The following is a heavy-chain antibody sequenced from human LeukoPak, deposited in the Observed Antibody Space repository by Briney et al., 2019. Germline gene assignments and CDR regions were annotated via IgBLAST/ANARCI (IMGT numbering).Heavy chain of an antibody. CDR1: GFTFRSYG. CDR2: TPYDGSNT. J-gene: IGHJ4*02. CDR3: ARGPKFSSSWYDPFDY. V-gene: IGHV3-30*03. D-gene: IGHD6-13*01. Sequence: GGSLRLSCAASGFTFRSYGMHWVRQAPGKGLEWVAVTPYDGSNTYYADSVKGRFTLSRDNSKNTLYLQMNSLRAEDTAVYYCARGPKFSSSWYDPFDYWGQGTLVTVSS.